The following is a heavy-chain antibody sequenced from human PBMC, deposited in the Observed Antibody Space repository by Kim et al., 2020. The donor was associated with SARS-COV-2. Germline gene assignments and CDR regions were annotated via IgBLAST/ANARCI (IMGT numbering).Heavy chain of an antibody. V-gene: IGHV3-33*01. Sequence: WGSLRLSCAASGFTFSSYGMHWVRQAPGKGLELVAVIWDDGSNKYYADSVKGRFTISRDNSKSTLYLQMNSLRAEDTAVYYCARDRSYSYGLDAFDIWSQGTLDNVSS. CDR1: GFTFSSYG. CDR3: ARDRSYSYGLDAFDI. J-gene: IGHJ3*02. CDR2: IWDDGSNK. D-gene: IGHD5-18*01.